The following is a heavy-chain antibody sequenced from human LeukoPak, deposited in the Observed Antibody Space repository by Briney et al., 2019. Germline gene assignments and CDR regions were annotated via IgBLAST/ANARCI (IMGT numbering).Heavy chain of an antibody. CDR3: ASHGGNGEVGY. J-gene: IGHJ4*02. CDR1: GYSISSGYY. D-gene: IGHD4-23*01. CDR2: IYHTGST. V-gene: IGHV4-38-2*02. Sequence: PSETLSLTCTVSGYSISSGYYWGWIRQPPGKGLEWIGSIYHTGSTYYNPSLKSRVTISVDTSKNQFSLILSSVTAADTAVYYCASHGGNGEVGYWGQGTLVTVSP.